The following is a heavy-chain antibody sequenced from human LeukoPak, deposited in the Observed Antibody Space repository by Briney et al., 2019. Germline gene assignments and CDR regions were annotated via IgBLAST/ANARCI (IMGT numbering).Heavy chain of an antibody. Sequence: PSETLSLTCTVSGGFISTYYWSWIRQPPGKGLEWIGYIHYSGGTNYNPSLKSRVTISVDTSKNQFSLKLTSMTAADTAVYYCAREQYDSSGYFFLDLWGRGTLVTVSS. CDR2: IHYSGGT. J-gene: IGHJ2*01. D-gene: IGHD3-22*01. V-gene: IGHV4-59*01. CDR1: GGFISTYY. CDR3: AREQYDSSGYFFLDL.